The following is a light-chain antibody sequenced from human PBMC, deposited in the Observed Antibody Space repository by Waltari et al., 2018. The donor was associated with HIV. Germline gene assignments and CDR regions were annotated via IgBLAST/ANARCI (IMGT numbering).Light chain of an antibody. Sequence: QSALTQPPSASGSPGQSVTLSCPGYHYVSWYQHPPGKAPKLMTYEVSKRPSGVPDRFSGSKSGNTASLTVSGLQAEDEADYYCNSYVGSNNYIFGTGTKVTVL. J-gene: IGLJ1*01. CDR1: YHY. CDR2: EVS. V-gene: IGLV2-8*01. CDR3: NSYVGSNNYI.